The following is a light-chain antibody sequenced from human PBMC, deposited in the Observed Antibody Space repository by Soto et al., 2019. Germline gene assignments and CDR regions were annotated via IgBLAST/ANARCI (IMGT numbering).Light chain of an antibody. CDR1: QSTSTS. V-gene: IGKV1-5*03. J-gene: IGKJ2*01. CDR3: QQYNSYPYS. CDR2: KAS. Sequence: DIQMTQSPSTLSASIGDRVTISCRASQSTSTSLAWSQQIPVKAPKLLIYKASTLESGVPSRFSGSGSGTEFTLTISSLQPDDFATYYCQQYNSYPYSFGQGTKLEIK.